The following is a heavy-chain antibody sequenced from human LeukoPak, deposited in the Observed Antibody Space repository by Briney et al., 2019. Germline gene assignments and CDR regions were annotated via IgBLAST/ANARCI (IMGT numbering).Heavy chain of an antibody. D-gene: IGHD3-3*01. CDR2: IYSSGTT. J-gene: IGHJ5*02. CDR1: SGSISSYY. CDR3: ARSFLEWNNWFDP. Sequence: PSETLSLTCTVSSGSISSYYWSWIRQPAGKGLEWIGRIYSSGTTNYNPSLKSRVTMSVDTSKNQFSLKLSSVTAADTGVYYCARSFLEWNNWFDPWGQGTLVTVSS. V-gene: IGHV4-4*07.